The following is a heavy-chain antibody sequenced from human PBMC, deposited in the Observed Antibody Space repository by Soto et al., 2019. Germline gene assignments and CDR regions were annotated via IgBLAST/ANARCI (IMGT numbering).Heavy chain of an antibody. V-gene: IGHV1-69*01. D-gene: IGHD2-21*02. J-gene: IGHJ3*02. CDR1: GGTFSSYA. CDR3: AKVNRLAYCGGDSYSGAFDI. Sequence: QVQLVQSGAEVKKPGSSVKVSCKASGGTFSSYAISWVRQAPGQGLEWMGGIIPIFGTANYAQKFQGRVTITADESTSTAYMELSSLRSEDTAVYYCAKVNRLAYCGGDSYSGAFDIWGQGTMVTVSS. CDR2: IIPIFGTA.